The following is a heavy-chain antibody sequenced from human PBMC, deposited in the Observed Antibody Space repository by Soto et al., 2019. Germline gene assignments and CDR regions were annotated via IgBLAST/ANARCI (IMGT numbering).Heavy chain of an antibody. Sequence: EVQLLESGGGLVQPEGSLRLSCAASGFTFSSHAMSWVRQAPGKGLEWVSAISYSGTTTYYAESVKGRFTISRDNSKNTLYLQMNRWRVEDTAIYYCAKRFTLFGEVKLSPDFDYWGQGTLVTVSS. CDR3: AKRFTLFGEVKLSPDFDY. J-gene: IGHJ4*02. V-gene: IGHV3-23*01. D-gene: IGHD3-3*01. CDR2: ISYSGTTT. CDR1: GFTFSSHA.